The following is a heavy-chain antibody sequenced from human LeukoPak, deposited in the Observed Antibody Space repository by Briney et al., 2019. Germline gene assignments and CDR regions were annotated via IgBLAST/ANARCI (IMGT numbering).Heavy chain of an antibody. V-gene: IGHV3-9*01. CDR1: GFTFADYA. Sequence: GRSLRLSCAASGFTFADYAMRWVRQAPGKGLERVSGISWNSGRIGYVDSVKGRFTISRDNAKNSLYLQMNSLRAEDTALYYCAKGGSGWFENWFDPWGQGTLVTVSS. D-gene: IGHD6-19*01. CDR3: AKGGSGWFENWFDP. J-gene: IGHJ5*02. CDR2: ISWNSGRI.